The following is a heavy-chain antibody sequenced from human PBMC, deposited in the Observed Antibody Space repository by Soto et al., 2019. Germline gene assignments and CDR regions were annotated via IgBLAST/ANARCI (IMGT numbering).Heavy chain of an antibody. J-gene: IGHJ6*02. V-gene: IGHV1-18*01. Sequence: ASVKVSCKASGYTFTSYGISWVRQAPGQGLEWMGWISAYNGNTNYAQKLQGRVTMTTDTSTSTAYMELRSLRSDDTAVYYCARAPRITMIRLEGMDVWGQGTTVTVSS. D-gene: IGHD3-22*01. CDR1: GYTFTSYG. CDR3: ARAPRITMIRLEGMDV. CDR2: ISAYNGNT.